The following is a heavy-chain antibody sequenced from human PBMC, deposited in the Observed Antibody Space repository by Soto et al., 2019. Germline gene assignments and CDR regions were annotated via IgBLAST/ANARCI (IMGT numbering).Heavy chain of an antibody. J-gene: IGHJ4*02. D-gene: IGHD3-10*01. CDR3: SKAPTKYGSGSYYYY. CDR1: GFTLISYA. Sequence: EVQLLESGGGLVQPGGSLRLSCAASGFTLISYARSWVRQDPGKGREWVSAISGSGGSTYYAYSVKARFTISREHSQNTLYRQMKSLRAEDAAVDYCSKAPTKYGSGSYYYYWGQGTRVTFSS. V-gene: IGHV3-23*01. CDR2: ISGSGGST.